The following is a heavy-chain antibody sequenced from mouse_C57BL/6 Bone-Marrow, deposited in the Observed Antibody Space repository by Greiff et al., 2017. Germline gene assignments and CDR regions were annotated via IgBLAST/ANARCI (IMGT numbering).Heavy chain of an antibody. J-gene: IGHJ2*01. V-gene: IGHV5-12*01. CDR1: GFTFSDYY. D-gene: IGHD1-1*01. Sequence: EVQVVESGGGLVQPGGSLKLSCAASGFTFSDYYMYWVRQTPEKRLEWVAYISNGGGSTYYPDTVKGRFTISRDNAKNTLYLQMSRLKSEDTAMYYCARQGGILSYFDYWGQGTTLTVSS. CDR2: ISNGGGST. CDR3: ARQGGILSYFDY.